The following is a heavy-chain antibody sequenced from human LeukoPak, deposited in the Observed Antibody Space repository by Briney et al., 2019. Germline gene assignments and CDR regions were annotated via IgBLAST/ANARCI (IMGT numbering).Heavy chain of an antibody. J-gene: IGHJ4*02. D-gene: IGHD5-12*01. CDR2: ISSSSSTI. CDR3: ARDQRRGYSGYDPYYFDY. CDR1: GFTFSSYS. V-gene: IGHV3-48*01. Sequence: GGSLRLSCAASGFTFSSYSMNWVRQAPGKGLEWVSYISSSSSTIYYADSVKGRFTISRDNAKNSLYLKMNSLRAEDTAVYYCARDQRRGYSGYDPYYFDYWGQGTLVTVSS.